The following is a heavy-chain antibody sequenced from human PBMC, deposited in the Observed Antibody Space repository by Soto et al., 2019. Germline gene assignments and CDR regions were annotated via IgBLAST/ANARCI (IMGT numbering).Heavy chain of an antibody. Sequence: GASVKVSCKASGGTFSSYTISWVRQAPGQGLEWMGRIIPILGIANYAQKFQGRVTITADKSTSTAYMELSSLRSEDTAVYYCAREYYYGLNWFDPWGQGTLVTVSS. CDR3: AREYYYGLNWFDP. D-gene: IGHD3-10*01. CDR2: IIPILGIA. J-gene: IGHJ5*02. V-gene: IGHV1-69*04. CDR1: GGTFSSYT.